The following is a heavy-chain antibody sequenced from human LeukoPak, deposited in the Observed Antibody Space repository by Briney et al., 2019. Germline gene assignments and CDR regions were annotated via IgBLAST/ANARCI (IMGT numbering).Heavy chain of an antibody. V-gene: IGHV1-18*01. CDR2: ISAYNGNT. CDR1: GYTFTSYG. CDR3: ASFAYCSGGSCYARAFDP. D-gene: IGHD2-15*01. J-gene: IGHJ5*02. Sequence: ASVKVSCKASGYTFTSYGISWVRQAPGQGLEWMGWISAYNGNTNYAQKLQGRVTMTTDTSTSTAYMELRSLRSDGTAVYYCASFAYCSGGSCYARAFDPWGQGTLVTVSS.